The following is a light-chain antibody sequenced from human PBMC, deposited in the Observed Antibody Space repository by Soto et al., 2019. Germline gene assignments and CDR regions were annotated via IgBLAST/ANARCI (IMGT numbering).Light chain of an antibody. CDR3: QQYNNWIT. CDR2: AAS. V-gene: IGKV1-9*01. J-gene: IGKJ5*01. CDR1: QGIANY. Sequence: DIQLTQSPSFLSASVGDRVTITCRASQGIANYFAWYQQKPGKAPKLLIYAASTLQSGVPSRFSGSGSGTEFTLTISSLQSEDFAVYYCQQYNNWITFGQGTRLEIK.